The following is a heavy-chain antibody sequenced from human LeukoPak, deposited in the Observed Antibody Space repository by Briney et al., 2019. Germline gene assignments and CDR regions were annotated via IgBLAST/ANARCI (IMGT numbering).Heavy chain of an antibody. V-gene: IGHV4-34*01. D-gene: IGHD5-18*01. CDR1: DASISNYY. CDR3: AGLVTKRGYRYGNAFDY. CDR2: INHSGST. Sequence: SETLSLTCTVSDASISNYYWSWIRQPPGKGLEWIGEINHSGSTNYNPSLKSRGTISVDTSKNQFFLKQSYVTAADTAVYYCAGLVTKRGYRYGNAFDYWGQGTLVTVSS. J-gene: IGHJ4*02.